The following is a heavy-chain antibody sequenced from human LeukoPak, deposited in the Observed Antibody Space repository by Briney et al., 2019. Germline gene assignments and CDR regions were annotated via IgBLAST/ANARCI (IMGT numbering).Heavy chain of an antibody. CDR2: IYSGGST. V-gene: IGHV3-66*01. CDR3: AKESLRVVPSATFDY. D-gene: IGHD2-2*01. J-gene: IGHJ4*02. Sequence: GGSLRLSCAASEFSVGSNYMTWVRQAPGEGLEWVSLIYSGGSTYYADSVKGRFTISRDNSKNTLYLQMHSLRAEDTAVYYCAKESLRVVPSATFDYWGQGTLVTVSS. CDR1: EFSVGSNY.